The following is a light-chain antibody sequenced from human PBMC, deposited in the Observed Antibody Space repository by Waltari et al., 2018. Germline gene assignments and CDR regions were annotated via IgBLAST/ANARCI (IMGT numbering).Light chain of an antibody. V-gene: IGKV4-1*01. CDR1: HTISFYSTKNNY. CDR3: QQYQSTPFT. CDR2: WAS. J-gene: IGKJ3*01. Sequence: DVVMTQSPHSLAVSLGERATIHRKSSHTISFYSTKNNYLTWYQQKPGQPPKLLIYWASTREAGVPDRFSGSGSGTDFTLTISSLQAEDVATYYCQQYQSTPFTFGPGTKVDIK.